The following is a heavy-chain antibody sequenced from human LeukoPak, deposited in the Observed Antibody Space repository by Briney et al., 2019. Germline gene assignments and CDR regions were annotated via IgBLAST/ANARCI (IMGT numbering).Heavy chain of an antibody. Sequence: GGSLRLSCAASGFTFSDYYMSWIRQAPGKGLEWVSYISTSGSTKYYADSVKGRFTISRDNAKNSLYLQMNSLRAEDTAVYYCAKDATVYYFDYWGQGTLVTVSS. V-gene: IGHV3-11*01. J-gene: IGHJ4*02. D-gene: IGHD1-14*01. CDR1: GFTFSDYY. CDR2: ISTSGSTK. CDR3: AKDATVYYFDY.